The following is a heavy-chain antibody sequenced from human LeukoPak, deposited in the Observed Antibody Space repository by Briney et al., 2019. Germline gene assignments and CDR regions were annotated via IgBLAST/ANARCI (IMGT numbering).Heavy chain of an antibody. CDR3: ARGGLQLWLPMAD. V-gene: IGHV3-53*01. CDR1: GFIVSNKY. Sequence: GGSLRLSCAASGFIVSNKYMSWVRQAPGRGLEWVSIIYTGGSTYYADSVKGRFTISRDNSKNTLYLQMNSLRVEDTAVYYCARGGLQLWLPMADWGQGTLVTVSS. D-gene: IGHD5-18*01. J-gene: IGHJ4*02. CDR2: IYTGGST.